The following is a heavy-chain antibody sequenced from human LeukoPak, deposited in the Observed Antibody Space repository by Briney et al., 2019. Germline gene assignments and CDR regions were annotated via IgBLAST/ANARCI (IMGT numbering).Heavy chain of an antibody. V-gene: IGHV3-21*01. CDR3: ARAGQQLAFDY. CDR2: ISSSSNYI. Sequence: GGSLRLSCAASGFTFSSYNMNWVRQAPGKGLEWVASISSSSNYIYYVDSVKGRFTISRDNAKNSLYLQMNSLRAEDTAVYYCARAGQQLAFDYWGQGTLVTVSS. J-gene: IGHJ4*02. CDR1: GFTFSSYN. D-gene: IGHD6-13*01.